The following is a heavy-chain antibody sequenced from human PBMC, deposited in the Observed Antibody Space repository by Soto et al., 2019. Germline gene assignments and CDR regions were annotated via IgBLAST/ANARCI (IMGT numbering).Heavy chain of an antibody. CDR2: INHSGST. V-gene: IGHV4-34*01. Sequence: XAILSLTFVVYGGPFSGYYWSWIRQPPGKGLEWIGEIGEINHSGSTNYNPSLNSRVSISVDTSKNQLSLKLSSVTAADTAVYYCERDGLLRFGSLPRYGMDVWGQGNTVTV. J-gene: IGHJ6*02. CDR1: GGPFSGYY. CDR3: ERDGLLRFGSLPRYGMDV. D-gene: IGHD3-10*01.